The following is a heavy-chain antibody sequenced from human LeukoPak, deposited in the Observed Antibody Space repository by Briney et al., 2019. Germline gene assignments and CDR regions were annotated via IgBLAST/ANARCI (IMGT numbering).Heavy chain of an antibody. J-gene: IGHJ4*02. CDR3: ASAGRGYSYGTGGFD. V-gene: IGHV1-18*01. CDR1: GYTFTSYG. CDR2: ISAYITYNGNT. D-gene: IGHD5-18*01. Sequence: ASVKVSCKASGYTFTSYGISWVRQAPGQGPEWMGWISAYITYNGNTNYAQKFQGRVTMTTDTSTSTAYMELRSLRSDDTAVYYCASAGRGYSYGTGGFDWGQGTLVTVSS.